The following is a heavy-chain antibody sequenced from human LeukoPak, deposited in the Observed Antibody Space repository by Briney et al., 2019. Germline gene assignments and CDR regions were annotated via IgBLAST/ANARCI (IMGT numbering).Heavy chain of an antibody. CDR1: GYTFSGYY. J-gene: IGHJ4*02. D-gene: IGHD6-19*01. V-gene: IGHV1-2*02. CDR2: INTNNGDT. Sequence: ASVKVSCKASGYTFSGYYMHWVRQAPGQGLEWMASINTNNGDTNYAQKFQGRVTMTRDTTISTAYMELTRLISDDTAVYYCARVGSSGWYVHPTLDYWGKGTLVTVSS. CDR3: ARVGSSGWYVHPTLDY.